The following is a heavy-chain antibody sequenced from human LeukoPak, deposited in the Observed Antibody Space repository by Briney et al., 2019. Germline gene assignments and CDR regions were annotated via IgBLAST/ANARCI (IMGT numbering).Heavy chain of an antibody. J-gene: IGHJ3*02. CDR2: TYYRSKWYN. V-gene: IGHV6-1*01. D-gene: IGHD3-9*01. CDR1: GDSVSSNSAA. Sequence: SQTLSLTCAISGDSVSSNSAAWNWIRQSPSRGLEWLGRTYYRSKWYNDYAVSVKSRITINPDTSKNQFSLQLNSVTPEDTAVYYCARDLSRHGRYFDWPYSESAFDIWGQGTMVTVSS. CDR3: ARDLSRHGRYFDWPYSESAFDI.